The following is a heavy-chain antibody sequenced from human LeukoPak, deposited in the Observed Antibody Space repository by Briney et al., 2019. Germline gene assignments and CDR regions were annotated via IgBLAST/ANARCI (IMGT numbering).Heavy chain of an antibody. CDR1: GGTFSSYA. D-gene: IGHD5/OR15-5a*01. Sequence: PKASVKDSCKASGGTFSSYAISWVRQAPGQGLEWMGGIIPIFGTANYAQKFQGRVTITADESTSTAYMELSSLRSEDTAVYYCAKGKKGIYDPIDYYYYMGVWGKGTTVTISS. J-gene: IGHJ6*03. CDR3: AKGKKGIYDPIDYYYYMGV. CDR2: IIPIFGTA. V-gene: IGHV1-69*13.